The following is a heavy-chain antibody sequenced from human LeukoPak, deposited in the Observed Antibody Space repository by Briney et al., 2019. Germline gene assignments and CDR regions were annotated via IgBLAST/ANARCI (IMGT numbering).Heavy chain of an antibody. Sequence: SETLSLTCTVSGGSTSSYYWTWIRQPPGKGLEWIGYIYYSGSTNYNPSLKSRVTISVDTSKKQFSLKLSSVTAADTAVYYCARERPNWGFDYWGQGTLVTVSS. J-gene: IGHJ4*02. CDR3: ARERPNWGFDY. D-gene: IGHD7-27*01. V-gene: IGHV4-59*01. CDR1: GGSTSSYY. CDR2: IYYSGST.